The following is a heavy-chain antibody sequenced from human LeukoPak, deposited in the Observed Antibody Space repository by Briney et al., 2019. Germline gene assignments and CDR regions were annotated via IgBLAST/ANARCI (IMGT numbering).Heavy chain of an antibody. CDR2: IIPIFGTA. D-gene: IGHD3-22*01. Sequence: GASVKVSCKVSGYTLTELSMHWVRQAPGKGLEWMGGIIPIFGTANYAQKFQGRVTITADKSTSTAYMELSSLRSEDTAVYYCASTMIVVVPYYYMDVWGKGTTVTISS. V-gene: IGHV1-69*06. CDR1: GYTLTELS. J-gene: IGHJ6*03. CDR3: ASTMIVVVPYYYMDV.